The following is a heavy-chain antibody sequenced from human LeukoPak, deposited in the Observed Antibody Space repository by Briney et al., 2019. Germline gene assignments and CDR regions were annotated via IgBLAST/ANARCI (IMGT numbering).Heavy chain of an antibody. J-gene: IGHJ6*04. Sequence: SETLSLTCAVSGYSISSGYYWGWIRQPPGKGLEWIGSIYHSGSTYYNPSLKSRVTISVDTSKNQFSLKLSSVTAADTAVYYRARESDSNGMDVWGKGTTVTVSS. D-gene: IGHD2-15*01. CDR2: IYHSGST. V-gene: IGHV4-38-2*02. CDR1: GYSISSGYY. CDR3: ARESDSNGMDV.